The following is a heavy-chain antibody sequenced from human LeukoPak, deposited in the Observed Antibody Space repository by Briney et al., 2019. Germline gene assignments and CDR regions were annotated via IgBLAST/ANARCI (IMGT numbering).Heavy chain of an antibody. CDR1: GYTFTSYA. V-gene: IGHV7-4-1*02. CDR3: AXXXXXXXXXXXXXHYYYYYYMDV. CDR2: VNTNTGNP. Sequence: GASVKVSCKASGYTFTSYAMNWVRQAPGQGLEWMGWVNTNTGNPTYAQGFTGRFVFSLDTSVSTAYLQISSLKAEDTAVYYCAXXXXXXXXXXXXXHYYYYYYMDVWGKGTTVTVSS. J-gene: IGHJ6*03.